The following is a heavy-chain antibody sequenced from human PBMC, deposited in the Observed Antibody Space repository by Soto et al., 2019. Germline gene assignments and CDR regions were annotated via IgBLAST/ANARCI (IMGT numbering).Heavy chain of an antibody. CDR2: IYPADSDT. CDR1: GYSFATYW. J-gene: IGHJ6*02. CDR3: ARLPKPMYYYGSGREGGMDV. Sequence: EVQLVQSGAEVKKPGESLKISCKGSGYSFATYWIGWVRQMPGKGLEWMGIIYPADSDTRYSPSFQGQVTISPDKSISTAYLQWSSLKASDTAIYYCARLPKPMYYYGSGREGGMDVRGQGTTVTVSS. D-gene: IGHD3-10*01. V-gene: IGHV5-51*01.